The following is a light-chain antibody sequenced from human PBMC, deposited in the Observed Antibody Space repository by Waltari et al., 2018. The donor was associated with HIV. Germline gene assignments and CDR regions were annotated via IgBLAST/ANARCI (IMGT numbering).Light chain of an antibody. J-gene: IGKJ4*01. CDR2: WAS. CDR3: QQYYRSPLT. CDR1: QSILYRSDNKIY. Sequence: DIVMTQSPESLAVSLGERAPITSKSSQSILYRSDNKIYLAWYQQKPGQPPKLLVYWASTRESGVPDRFSGSGSGTDFTLTISSLQAEDVAVYYCQQYYRSPLTFGGGTKVEIK. V-gene: IGKV4-1*01.